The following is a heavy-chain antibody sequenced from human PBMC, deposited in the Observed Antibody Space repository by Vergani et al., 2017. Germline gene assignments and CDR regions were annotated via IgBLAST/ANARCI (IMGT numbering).Heavy chain of an antibody. D-gene: IGHD1-14*01. V-gene: IGHV3-74*03. CDR3: ARDLRLLYNRFDP. Sequence: EVQLVESGGGLVQPGGSLRLSCAASGFTLGQYWMHWVRQTPGTGLEWVSRVKSDGNSAMYADSVKGRFTISRDNSKNTLYLEMKSLRVEDTGVYYCARDLRLLYNRFDPWGQGTLVTVSS. J-gene: IGHJ5*02. CDR1: GFTLGQYW. CDR2: VKSDGNSA.